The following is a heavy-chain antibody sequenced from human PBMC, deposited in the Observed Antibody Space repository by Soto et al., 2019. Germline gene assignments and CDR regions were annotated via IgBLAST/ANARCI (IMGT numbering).Heavy chain of an antibody. CDR2: IIPILGIA. CDR1: GGTFSSYT. J-gene: IGHJ3*02. Sequence: SVKVSCKASGGTFSSYTISWVRQAPGQGLEWMGRIIPILGIANYAQKFQGRVTITADKSTSTAYMELSSLRSEDTAVYYCARKGALTYYYDSSGYYGAFDIWGQGTMVTVAS. CDR3: ARKGALTYYYDSSGYYGAFDI. D-gene: IGHD3-22*01. V-gene: IGHV1-69*02.